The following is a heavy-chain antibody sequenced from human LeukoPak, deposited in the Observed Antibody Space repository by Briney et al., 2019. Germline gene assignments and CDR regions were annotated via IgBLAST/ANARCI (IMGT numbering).Heavy chain of an antibody. Sequence: ASVKVSCKASGYTFTSYAMHWVRQAPGQRLEWMGWINAGNGNTKYSQKLQGRVTITRDTSASTAYMELSSLRSEDTAVYYCARELVESPPRYCSCTSCPPRDYWGQGTLVTVSS. CDR1: GYTFTSYA. D-gene: IGHD2-2*01. CDR3: ARELVESPPRYCSCTSCPPRDY. J-gene: IGHJ4*02. CDR2: INAGNGNT. V-gene: IGHV1-3*01.